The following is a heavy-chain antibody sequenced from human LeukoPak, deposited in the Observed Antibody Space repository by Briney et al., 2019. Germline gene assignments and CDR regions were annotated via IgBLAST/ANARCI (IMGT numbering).Heavy chain of an antibody. D-gene: IGHD6-6*01. CDR1: GFTFSNHW. Sequence: GGSLRLSCAASGFTFSNHWMNWVRQAPGKGLEWVAIIRYDGSNKYYADSVKGRFTISRDNSKNTLYSQMNSLRAEDTAVYYCAKDNKAARPSRPLDYYYYYMDVWGKGTTVTVSS. CDR2: IRYDGSNK. J-gene: IGHJ6*03. CDR3: AKDNKAARPSRPLDYYYYYMDV. V-gene: IGHV3-30*02.